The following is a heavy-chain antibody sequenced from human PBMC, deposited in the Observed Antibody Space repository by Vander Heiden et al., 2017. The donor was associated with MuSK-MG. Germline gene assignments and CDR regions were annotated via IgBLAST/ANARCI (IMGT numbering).Heavy chain of an antibody. CDR3: ARGRGRTNYFDY. CDR2: INHSGST. J-gene: IGHJ4*02. V-gene: IGHV4-34*01. Sequence: QLQLHPWVSVLFKPSETLSLTCAVSVGSFSGYYWSWIRQRPGKGLEWIGEINHSGSTNYNPALKSRVTISVDTPKSQFALKLRSVTAADTAVYYCARGRGRTNYFDYWGQGPLVTLSS. CDR1: VGSFSGYY. D-gene: IGHD3-3*01.